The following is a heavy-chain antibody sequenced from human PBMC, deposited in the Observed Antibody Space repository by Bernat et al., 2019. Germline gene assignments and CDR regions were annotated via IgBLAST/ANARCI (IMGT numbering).Heavy chain of an antibody. CDR3: AKDATFSGVFIISGMDV. D-gene: IGHD3-3*01. Sequence: QVQLVESGGGVVQPGRSLRLSCAASGFTFSSYGMHWVRQAPGKGLEWVAVIWYDGSNKYYADSVKGRFTISRDNSKNTLYLQMNSLRAEDTAVYYCAKDATFSGVFIISGMDVWGQGTTVTVSS. J-gene: IGHJ6*02. V-gene: IGHV3-33*06. CDR2: IWYDGSNK. CDR1: GFTFSSYG.